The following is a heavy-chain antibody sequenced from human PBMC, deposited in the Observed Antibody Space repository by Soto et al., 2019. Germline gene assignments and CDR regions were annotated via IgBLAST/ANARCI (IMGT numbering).Heavy chain of an antibody. J-gene: IGHJ6*03. Sequence: GGSLRLSCAASGFTVSSNYMSWVRQAPGKGLEWVSVIYSGGSTYYADSVKGRFTISRHNSKNTLYLQMNSLRAEDTAVYYCARDVALSNDYYMDVWGKGTTVTVSS. D-gene: IGHD2-8*01. CDR3: ARDVALSNDYYMDV. V-gene: IGHV3-53*04. CDR2: IYSGGST. CDR1: GFTVSSNY.